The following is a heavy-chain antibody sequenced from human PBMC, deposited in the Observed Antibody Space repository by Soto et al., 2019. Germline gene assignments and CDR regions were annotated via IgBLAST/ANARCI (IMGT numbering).Heavy chain of an antibody. CDR1: GGTFSSYA. V-gene: IGHV1-69*12. Sequence: QVQLVQSGAEVKKPGSSVKVSCKASGGTFSSYAISWVRQAPGQGLEWMGGIIPIFGTANYAQKFQGRVTITADESTSTAYMELSSLRSEDTDVYYCARELGGGSGSGRYPERHWFDPWGQGTLVTVSS. D-gene: IGHD3-10*01. J-gene: IGHJ5*02. CDR2: IIPIFGTA. CDR3: ARELGGGSGSGRYPERHWFDP.